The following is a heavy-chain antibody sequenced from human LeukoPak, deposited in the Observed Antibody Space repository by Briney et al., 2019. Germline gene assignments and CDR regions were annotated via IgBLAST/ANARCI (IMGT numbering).Heavy chain of an antibody. CDR2: ISYDGSNK. J-gene: IGHJ6*02. D-gene: IGHD1-1*01. CDR3: AKTTEPFGDYYGMDV. Sequence: GGSLRLSCAASGFTFSSYAMHWVRQAPGKGLEWVAVISYDGSNKYYADSVKGRFTISRDNSKNTLYLQMNSLRAEDTAVYYCAKTTEPFGDYYGMDVWGQGTTVTVSS. CDR1: GFTFSSYA. V-gene: IGHV3-30-3*02.